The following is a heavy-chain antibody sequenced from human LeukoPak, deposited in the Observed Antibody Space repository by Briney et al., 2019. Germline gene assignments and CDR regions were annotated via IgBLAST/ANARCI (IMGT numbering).Heavy chain of an antibody. CDR3: ASGYYDFWSGYYLGGFDY. V-gene: IGHV3-30*01. CDR2: ISYDGSNK. CDR1: GLTFSSYA. Sequence: PGGSLRLSCAASGLTFSSYAMHWVRQAPGKGLEWVAVISYDGSNKYYADSVKGRFTISRDNSKNTLYLQMNSLRAEDTAVYYCASGYYDFWSGYYLGGFDYWGQGTLVTVSS. D-gene: IGHD3-3*01. J-gene: IGHJ4*02.